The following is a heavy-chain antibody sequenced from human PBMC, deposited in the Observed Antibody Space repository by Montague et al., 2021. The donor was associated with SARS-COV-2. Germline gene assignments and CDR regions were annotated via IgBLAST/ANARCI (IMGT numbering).Heavy chain of an antibody. D-gene: IGHD2-2*01. CDR2: TYYRSKWYN. J-gene: IGHJ4*02. Sequence: CAISGGSVSSNIATWNWIRQSPSRGLEWLGRTYYRSKWYNDYAESVKGRITIDPDTSKHQFSLHLNSVTPEDTAVYYCARIPVGSKYYFDFWGQGTLVTVSS. CDR3: ARIPVGSKYYFDF. V-gene: IGHV6-1*01. CDR1: GGSVSSNIAT.